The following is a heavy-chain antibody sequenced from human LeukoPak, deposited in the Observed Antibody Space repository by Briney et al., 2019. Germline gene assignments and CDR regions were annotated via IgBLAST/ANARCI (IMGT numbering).Heavy chain of an antibody. J-gene: IGHJ3*02. V-gene: IGHV5-51*01. D-gene: IGHD3-10*02. CDR2: IYPGDSDT. Sequence: GESLKISCKGSGYSFTTYWIGWVRQLPGKGLGWMGIIYPGDSDTRYSPSFQGQVTISADKSISTAYLQWSSLKASDTAMYYCARLFGELGDAFDIWGRGTMVTVSS. CDR1: GYSFTTYW. CDR3: ARLFGELGDAFDI.